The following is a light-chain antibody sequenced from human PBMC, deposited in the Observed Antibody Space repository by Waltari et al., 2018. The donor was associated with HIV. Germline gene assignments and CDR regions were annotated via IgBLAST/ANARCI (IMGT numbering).Light chain of an antibody. CDR1: QSISSL. CDR3: QQYNSYSTWT. Sequence: DIQMTQSPSTLSASVGDRVTITCRASQSISSLLAWYQQKPGKAPKLLIYKASSLESGVPSRFSDSGSGTEFTLTISSLQPDDFATYYCQQYNSYSTWTFGQGTKVEIK. V-gene: IGKV1-5*03. J-gene: IGKJ1*01. CDR2: KAS.